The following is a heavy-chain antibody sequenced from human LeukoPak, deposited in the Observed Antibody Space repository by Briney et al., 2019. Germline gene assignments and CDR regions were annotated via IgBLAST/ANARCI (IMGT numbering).Heavy chain of an antibody. Sequence: GESLKISCKGSGYSFTSYWIGWARQVTGKGLEWMGIIYPGDSDTRYSPSFQGQVTISADKSISTAYLQWSSLKASDTAMYYCARSLNSSWYYSGYWGQGTLVTVSS. V-gene: IGHV5-51*01. J-gene: IGHJ4*02. D-gene: IGHD6-13*01. CDR1: GYSFTSYW. CDR3: ARSLNSSWYYSGY. CDR2: IYPGDSDT.